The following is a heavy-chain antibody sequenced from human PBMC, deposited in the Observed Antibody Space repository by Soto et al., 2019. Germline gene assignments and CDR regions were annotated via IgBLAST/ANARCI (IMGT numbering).Heavy chain of an antibody. Sequence: EVQLLESGGGLVQPGGSLRLSCAASGFTFSSYAMTWVRQAPGKGLEWVSAISGSGTNRYYADSVEGRFTISRDNSKNTLYLQMNSLRAEDTAVYYCAKDRVDYGDYRGLDYWGQGTLVTVSS. CDR1: GFTFSSYA. D-gene: IGHD4-17*01. CDR3: AKDRVDYGDYRGLDY. J-gene: IGHJ4*02. V-gene: IGHV3-23*01. CDR2: ISGSGTNR.